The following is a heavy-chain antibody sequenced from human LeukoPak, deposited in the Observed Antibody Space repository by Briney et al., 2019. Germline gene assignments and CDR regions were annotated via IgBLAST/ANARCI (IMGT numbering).Heavy chain of an antibody. CDR2: INPNSGGT. CDR1: GYTFTGYY. J-gene: IGHJ4*02. CDR3: ARVDLLWFGELQFDY. V-gene: IGHV1-2*02. Sequence: ASVKVSCKASGYTFTGYYMHWVRQAPGQGLEWMGWINPNSGGTNYVQKFQGRVTMTRDTSISTAYMELSRLRSDDTAVYYCARVDLLWFGELQFDYWGQGTLVTVSS. D-gene: IGHD3-10*01.